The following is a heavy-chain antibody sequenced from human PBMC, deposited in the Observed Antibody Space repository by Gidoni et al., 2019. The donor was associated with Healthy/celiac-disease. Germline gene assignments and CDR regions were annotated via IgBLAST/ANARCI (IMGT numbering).Heavy chain of an antibody. CDR1: GRTFRSYA. Sequence: QVQLVQSGAEVKKPGSSVKVSCTASGRTFRSYAISWRRQAPGQGLEWMGGIIPSFGTANDAQKFQGRVTITADESTSTAYMELSSLRSEDTAVYYCARERDTTYYYDSSGYSGWFDPWGQGTLVTVSS. CDR2: IIPSFGTA. D-gene: IGHD3-22*01. V-gene: IGHV1-69*01. CDR3: ARERDTTYYYDSSGYSGWFDP. J-gene: IGHJ5*02.